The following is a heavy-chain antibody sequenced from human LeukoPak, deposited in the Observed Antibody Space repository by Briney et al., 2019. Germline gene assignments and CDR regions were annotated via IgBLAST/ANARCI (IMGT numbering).Heavy chain of an antibody. CDR2: ISPNNGNS. J-gene: IGHJ6*02. Sequence: ASVKVSCKVSGYTLTELSMHWVRQAPGQGLEWMGWISPNNGNSNYVQKFQGRVTMTTNASTKTAYMELRSVRSDDTAVYYCARGRIRGVKTYGMDVWGQGTTVTVSS. CDR1: GYTLTELS. V-gene: IGHV1-18*01. CDR3: ARGRIRGVKTYGMDV. D-gene: IGHD3-10*01.